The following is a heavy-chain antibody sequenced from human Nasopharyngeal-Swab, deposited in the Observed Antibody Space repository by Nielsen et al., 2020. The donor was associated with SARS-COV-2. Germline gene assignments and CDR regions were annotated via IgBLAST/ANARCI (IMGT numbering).Heavy chain of an antibody. V-gene: IGHV7-4-1*02. Sequence: ASVKVSCKASGYTFTSYAMNWVRQASGQGLEWMGWINTNTGNPTYAQGFTGRFVFSLDTSVSTAYLQISSLKAEDTAVYYCAREGDIVVVPSPAGFDPWGQGTLVTVSS. CDR3: AREGDIVVVPSPAGFDP. CDR1: GYTFTSYA. D-gene: IGHD2-2*01. CDR2: INTNTGNP. J-gene: IGHJ5*02.